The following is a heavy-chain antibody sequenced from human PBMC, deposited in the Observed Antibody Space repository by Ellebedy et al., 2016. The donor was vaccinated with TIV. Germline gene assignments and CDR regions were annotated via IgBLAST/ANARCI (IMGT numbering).Heavy chain of an antibody. D-gene: IGHD6-19*01. CDR1: GYTFATYW. Sequence: GGSLRLXXKGSGYTFATYWIGWVRQMPGKGLEWMGIIFPFDSDTRYSPSFQGQVTISADNSIDTAYLQWSSLEASDTAIYYCARGIAVAGIGNWFDSWGQGTLVTVSS. CDR2: IFPFDSDT. V-gene: IGHV5-51*01. CDR3: ARGIAVAGIGNWFDS. J-gene: IGHJ5*01.